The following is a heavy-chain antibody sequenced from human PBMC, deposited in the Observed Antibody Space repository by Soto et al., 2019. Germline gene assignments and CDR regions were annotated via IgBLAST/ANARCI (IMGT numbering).Heavy chain of an antibody. V-gene: IGHV3-23*01. CDR3: AKAHPTVAYYYDSSGPLE. J-gene: IGHJ4*02. CDR1: GFTFSSYA. D-gene: IGHD3-22*01. CDR2: ISGSGGST. Sequence: QPGGSLRLSCAASGFTFSSYAMSWVRQAPGKGLEWVSAISGSGGSTYYADSVKGRFTISRDNSKNTLYLQMNSLRAEDTAVYYCAKAHPTVAYYYDSSGPLEWGQGTLVTVSS.